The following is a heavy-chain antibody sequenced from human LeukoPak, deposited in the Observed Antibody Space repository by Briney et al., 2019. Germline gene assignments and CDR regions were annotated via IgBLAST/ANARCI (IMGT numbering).Heavy chain of an antibody. CDR2: ISSSGSTI. J-gene: IGHJ4*02. CDR3: ARDLDYYDSSGSLVY. D-gene: IGHD3-22*01. Sequence: GGSLRLSCAASGFTFSDYYMSWIRQAPGKGLEWVSYISSSGSTIYYADSVKGRFTISRDNAKNSLYLQMNSLRAEDTAVYYCARDLDYYDSSGSLVYWGQGTLVTVSS. CDR1: GFTFSDYY. V-gene: IGHV3-11*04.